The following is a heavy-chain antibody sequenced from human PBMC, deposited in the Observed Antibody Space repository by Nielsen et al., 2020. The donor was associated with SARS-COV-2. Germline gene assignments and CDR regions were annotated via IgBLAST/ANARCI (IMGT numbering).Heavy chain of an antibody. D-gene: IGHD3-3*01. CDR3: ARTGFYDFWSSYLPDY. V-gene: IGHV4-38-2*02. Sequence: SETLSLTCTVSGYSISSGYCWGWIRQPPGKGLEWIGSIYHSGSTYYNPSLKSRVTISVDTSKNQFSLKLSSVTAADTAVYYCARTGFYDFWSSYLPDYWGQGTLVTVSS. J-gene: IGHJ4*02. CDR1: GYSISSGYC. CDR2: IYHSGST.